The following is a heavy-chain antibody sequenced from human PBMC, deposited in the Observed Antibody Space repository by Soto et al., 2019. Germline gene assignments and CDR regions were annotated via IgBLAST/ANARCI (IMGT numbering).Heavy chain of an antibody. CDR1: GGSISSSSYY. CDR2: IYYSGSA. V-gene: IGHV4-61*05. CDR3: ARHISDYDSSGYCYGGLIASDY. J-gene: IGHJ4*02. D-gene: IGHD3-22*01. Sequence: SETLSLTCTVSGGSISSSSYYWGWIRQPPGKGLEWIGYIYYSGSANYNPSLKSRVTMSVDTSKNQFSLRLSSVTAADTAVYYCARHISDYDSSGYCYGGLIASDYWGQGTLVTVSS.